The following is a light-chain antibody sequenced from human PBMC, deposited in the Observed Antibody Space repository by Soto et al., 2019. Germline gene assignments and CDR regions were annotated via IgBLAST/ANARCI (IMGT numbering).Light chain of an antibody. CDR1: EDINNF. Sequence: DIQMTQSPSSLPASVGDTVTITCQASEDINNFLNWYQQKPGKAPRLLIYAASNLETGVPSRFSGSGSLTDFTLTISSLQPEDIGTYFCQQYHYLPYTFGQGTKLE. CDR2: AAS. V-gene: IGKV1-33*01. J-gene: IGKJ2*01. CDR3: QQYHYLPYT.